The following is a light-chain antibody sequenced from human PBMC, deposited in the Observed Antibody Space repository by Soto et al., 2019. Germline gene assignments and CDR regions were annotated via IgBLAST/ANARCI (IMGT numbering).Light chain of an antibody. V-gene: IGKV1-33*01. J-gene: IGKJ4*01. CDR2: DAS. CDR3: QQYDHLPPLT. Sequence: DIQMTQSPSSLSASVGDRVTITCQASQDISNYLNWYQQKPGKAPKLLIYDASNLETGVPSRFSGSGSGIDFTFTISSLQPEDIATYYCQQYDHLPPLTFGGGTKVEIK. CDR1: QDISNY.